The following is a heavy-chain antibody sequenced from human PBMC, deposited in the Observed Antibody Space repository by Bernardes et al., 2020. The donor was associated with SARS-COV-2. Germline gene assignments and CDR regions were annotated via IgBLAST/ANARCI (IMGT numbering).Heavy chain of an antibody. CDR1: GFTFSSYG. CDR2: IWYDGSDK. Sequence: GGSLRLSCAASGFTFSSYGMHWVRQAPGKGLEWVAVIWYDGSDKYYADSVKGRFTISRDNSKSTLYLQMNSLRAEDTAVYYCARLYAYYFDYWGQGTLVTVSS. D-gene: IGHD2-8*01. V-gene: IGHV3-33*01. CDR3: ARLYAYYFDY. J-gene: IGHJ4*02.